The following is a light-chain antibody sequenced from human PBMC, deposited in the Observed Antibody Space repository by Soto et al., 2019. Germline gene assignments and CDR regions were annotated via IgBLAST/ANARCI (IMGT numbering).Light chain of an antibody. V-gene: IGLV2-11*01. CDR2: DVS. Sequence: SALTQPRSVSGSPGQSVTMSCTGTGSDIGGYNWVSWYQHHPGKAPKLMIYDVSSRPSGVPDRFSGSKSGNTASLTISGLQAEDEADYYCCSYAGSFTWMFGGGTKLTVL. J-gene: IGLJ3*02. CDR1: GSDIGGYNW. CDR3: CSYAGSFTWM.